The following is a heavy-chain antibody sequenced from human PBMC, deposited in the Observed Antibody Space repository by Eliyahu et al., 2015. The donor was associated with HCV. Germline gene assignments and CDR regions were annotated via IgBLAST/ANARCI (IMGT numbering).Heavy chain of an antibody. J-gene: IGHJ3*02. CDR3: ARGRGVSGKYYGALDI. V-gene: IGHV3-74*01. CDR1: GFTFRNYW. Sequence: EVQLVESGGGLVPPGGSLRLSCIASGFTFRNYWMHXVRQAPGXGLVWVSRINSDESDXAYADSVKGRFTTSRDNAKNTLFLQMNSLRAEDAAVYYCARGRGVSGKYYGALDIWGQGTMVTVSS. CDR2: INSDESDX. D-gene: IGHD1-26*01.